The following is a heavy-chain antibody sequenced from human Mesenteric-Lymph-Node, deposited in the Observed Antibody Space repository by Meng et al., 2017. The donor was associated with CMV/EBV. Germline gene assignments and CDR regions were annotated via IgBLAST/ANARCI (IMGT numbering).Heavy chain of an antibody. CDR1: GDFAIGDSYY. V-gene: IGHV4-39*07. D-gene: IGHD3-22*01. CDR2: IYYSGST. Sequence: SETLSLTCTVSGDFAIGDSYYWSWIRQPPGEALEWIASIYYSGSTYFNKSLKSRVTMSLDTSKNQFSLKLKSVTAADTAVYYCARYKYYYDSSGQNWFDPWGQGTLVTVSS. J-gene: IGHJ5*02. CDR3: ARYKYYYDSSGQNWFDP.